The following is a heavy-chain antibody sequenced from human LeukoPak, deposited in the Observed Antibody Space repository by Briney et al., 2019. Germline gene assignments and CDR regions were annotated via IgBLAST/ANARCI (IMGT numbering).Heavy chain of an antibody. D-gene: IGHD2-15*01. J-gene: IGHJ4*02. Sequence: GGSPRLSCAAPGFTLCSYAMSWGRQAPGEGVGWVSGISGSGDATWYADSVKGRFTISRDNSKNTVHLQMNSLRPEDTAVYYCAKCSGSSCYASGAFDYWGQGTLVTVSS. CDR3: AKCSGSSCYASGAFDY. CDR2: ISGSGDAT. CDR1: GFTLCSYA. V-gene: IGHV3-23*01.